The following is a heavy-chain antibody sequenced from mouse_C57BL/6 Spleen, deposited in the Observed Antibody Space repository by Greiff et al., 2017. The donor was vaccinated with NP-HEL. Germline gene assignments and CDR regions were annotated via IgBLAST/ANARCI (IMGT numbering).Heavy chain of an antibody. CDR3: ATGLRRYFDV. V-gene: IGHV3-6*01. J-gene: IGHJ1*03. Sequence: VQLQQSGPGLVKPSQSLSLTCSVTGYSITSGYYWNWIRQFPGNKLEWMGYISYDGSNNYNPSLKNRISITRDTSKNQFFLKLNSVTTEDTATYYCATGLRRYFDVWGTGTTVTVSS. CDR2: ISYDGSN. D-gene: IGHD2-2*01. CDR1: GYSITSGYY.